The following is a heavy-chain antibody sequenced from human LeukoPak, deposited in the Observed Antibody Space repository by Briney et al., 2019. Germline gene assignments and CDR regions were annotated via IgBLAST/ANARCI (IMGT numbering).Heavy chain of an antibody. J-gene: IGHJ4*02. Sequence: PSETLSLSCTVSGVSISSSTYYWGWIRPPPGQGLVWIGSIYYSGITYYNPSLNSRLTISVETSKNQFSLKLSSVTAADTAVYYCARAGDGWYGRGRLDYWGQGTLVTVSS. CDR1: GVSISSSTYY. V-gene: IGHV4-39*07. D-gene: IGHD6-19*01. CDR2: IYYSGIT. CDR3: ARAGDGWYGRGRLDY.